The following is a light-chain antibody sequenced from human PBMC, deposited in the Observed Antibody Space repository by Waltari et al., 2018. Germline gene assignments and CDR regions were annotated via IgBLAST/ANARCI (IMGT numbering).Light chain of an antibody. V-gene: IGLV1-44*01. CDR3: AAWDDSLSGFV. J-gene: IGLJ1*01. Sequence: QSVLTQPPSASGTPGQRVTISCSGSRSNIGSNAVNWYQQFPGSAPKILIYTNDQRPAGVPDRFSGSKSGTSASLAISGLQSEDEAGYYCAAWDDSLSGFVFGTGTKVTVL. CDR1: RSNIGSNA. CDR2: TND.